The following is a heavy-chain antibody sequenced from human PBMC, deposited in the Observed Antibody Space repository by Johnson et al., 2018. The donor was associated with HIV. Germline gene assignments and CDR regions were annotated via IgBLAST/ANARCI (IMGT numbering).Heavy chain of an antibody. CDR2: ISWNSQSI. Sequence: VQLVESGGGLVQPGRSLRLSCAASGFTFDDFAMHWVRLPPGKGLEWVSGISWNSQSIDYADSVKGRFTISRDNSKNTLYLQMNSLRAEDTAVYYCLIRDAFDIWGQGTMVTVSS. D-gene: IGHD2-8*01. CDR1: GFTFDDFA. V-gene: IGHV3-9*01. J-gene: IGHJ3*02. CDR3: LIRDAFDI.